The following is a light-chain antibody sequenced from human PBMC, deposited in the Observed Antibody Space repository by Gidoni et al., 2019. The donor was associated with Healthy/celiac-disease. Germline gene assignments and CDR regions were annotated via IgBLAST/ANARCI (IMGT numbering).Light chain of an antibody. J-gene: IGKJ1*01. CDR1: QSISSW. Sequence: DIQMTQSPSTLSASLGDRVTITCRARQSISSWLAWYQQKPGKAPKLLIYKASSLESGVPSRFSGRGSGTEFTLTISSLQPDDFATYYCQQYNSYSTFXQXTKVEIK. CDR2: KAS. CDR3: QQYNSYST. V-gene: IGKV1-5*03.